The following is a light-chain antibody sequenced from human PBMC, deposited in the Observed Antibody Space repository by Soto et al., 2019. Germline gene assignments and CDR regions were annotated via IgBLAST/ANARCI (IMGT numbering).Light chain of an antibody. Sequence: QSALTQPPSASGSPGQSVAISCTGTSSDVGVYDYVSWYQQHPGKAPKLMIYDVSKRPSGVPDRFSGSKSGNTASLTVSGLQAEDEADYYCSSYAGTYIVFGTGTQLTVL. CDR1: SSDVGVYDY. J-gene: IGLJ1*01. CDR2: DVS. V-gene: IGLV2-8*01. CDR3: SSYAGTYIV.